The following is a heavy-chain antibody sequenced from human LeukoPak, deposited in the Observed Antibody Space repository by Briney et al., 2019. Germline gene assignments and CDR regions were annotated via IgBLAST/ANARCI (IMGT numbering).Heavy chain of an antibody. D-gene: IGHD1-26*01. J-gene: IGHJ4*02. CDR2: INAGKGNT. Sequence: GASVKVSCKASGYTFTSYAMHWVRQAPGQRLEWMGWINAGKGNTKYSQKFQGRVTITRDTSASTAYMELSSLRSEDTAVYYCARVLSGSYYGNFDYWGQGTLVTVSS. CDR1: GYTFTSYA. V-gene: IGHV1-3*01. CDR3: ARVLSGSYYGNFDY.